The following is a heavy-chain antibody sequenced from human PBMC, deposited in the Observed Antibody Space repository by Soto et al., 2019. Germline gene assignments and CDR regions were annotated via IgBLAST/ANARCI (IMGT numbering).Heavy chain of an antibody. CDR1: GDSINNSHW. CDR3: AREVNSSPARGPNWFDP. Sequence: QVQLQESGPGLVQPSGTLSLTCAVSGDSINNSHWWSWVRQTPGKGLEWIGETYHSGTTNYNPSLNTRVTISIDKSKNQCALKMNSVTAADTSVYYCAREVNSSPARGPNWFDPWGQGTLVTVSS. CDR2: TYHSGTT. J-gene: IGHJ5*02. D-gene: IGHD6-13*01. V-gene: IGHV4-4*02.